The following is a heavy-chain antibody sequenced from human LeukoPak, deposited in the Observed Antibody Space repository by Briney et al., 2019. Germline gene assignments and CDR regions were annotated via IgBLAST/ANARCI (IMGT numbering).Heavy chain of an antibody. Sequence: SGGSLRLSCAASGFTFSNFNMNWVRQAPGKGLEWVSAISGSGGSTYYADSVKGRFTISRDNSKNTLYLQMNSLRAEDTAVYYCAKLMFIAVAENYFDYWGQGTLVTVSS. CDR2: ISGSGGST. V-gene: IGHV3-23*01. D-gene: IGHD6-19*01. CDR1: GFTFSNFN. CDR3: AKLMFIAVAENYFDY. J-gene: IGHJ4*02.